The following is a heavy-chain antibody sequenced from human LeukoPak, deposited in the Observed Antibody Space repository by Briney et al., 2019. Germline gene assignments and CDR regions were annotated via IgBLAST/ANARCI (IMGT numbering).Heavy chain of an antibody. CDR1: GFTFSSYA. V-gene: IGHV3-30*01. CDR2: ISYDGSNK. D-gene: IGHD3-22*01. J-gene: IGHJ3*02. Sequence: GGSLRLSCAASGFTFSSYAMHWVRQAPGKGLEWVAVISYDGSNKYYADSVKGRFTISRDNSKNTLYLQMNSLRAEDTAVYYCAGKNYYDSLDAFDIWGQGTMVTVSS. CDR3: AGKNYYDSLDAFDI.